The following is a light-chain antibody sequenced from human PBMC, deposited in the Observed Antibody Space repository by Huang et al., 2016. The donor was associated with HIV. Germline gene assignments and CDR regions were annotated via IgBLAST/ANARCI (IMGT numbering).Light chain of an antibody. Sequence: EIVLTQSPATLSLSPGERATLSCRASQNVTDSLAWYRQKPGQAPSLLIYRAANRATGTPARFSGSWSGTDFTLTISSLEPEDFAIYYCQERIQWPRLTFGGGTKVEIK. J-gene: IGKJ4*01. CDR3: QERIQWPRLT. CDR2: RAA. V-gene: IGKV3-11*01. CDR1: QNVTDS.